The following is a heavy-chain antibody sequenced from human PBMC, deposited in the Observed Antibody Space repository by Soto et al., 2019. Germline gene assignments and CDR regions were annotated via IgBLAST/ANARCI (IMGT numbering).Heavy chain of an antibody. D-gene: IGHD2-2*01. Sequence: GGSLRLSCAASGFTFSSYGMHWVRQAPGKGLEWVAVISYDGSNKYYADSVKGRFTISRDNSKNTLYLQMNSLRAEDTAVYYCAKDGGIVVVPAAFVDYWGQGTLVTVSS. CDR3: AKDGGIVVVPAAFVDY. CDR1: GFTFSSYG. V-gene: IGHV3-30*18. J-gene: IGHJ4*02. CDR2: ISYDGSNK.